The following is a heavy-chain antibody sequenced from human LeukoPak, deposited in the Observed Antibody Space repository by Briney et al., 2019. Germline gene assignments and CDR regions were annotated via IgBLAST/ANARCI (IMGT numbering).Heavy chain of an antibody. CDR2: IYSGGST. V-gene: IGHV3-53*01. J-gene: IGHJ6*03. D-gene: IGHD2-2*01. CDR3: ARDREDIVVVPAASYYYYYYMGV. Sequence: GGSLRLSCAASGFTVSSNYMSWVRQAPGKGLEWVSVIYSGGSTYYADSVKGRFTISRDNSKNTLYLQMNSLRAEDTAVYYCARDREDIVVVPAASYYYYYYMGVWGKGTTVTISS. CDR1: GFTVSSNY.